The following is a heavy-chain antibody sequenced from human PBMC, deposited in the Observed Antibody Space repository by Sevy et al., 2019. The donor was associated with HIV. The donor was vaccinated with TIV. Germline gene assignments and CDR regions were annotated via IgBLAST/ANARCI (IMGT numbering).Heavy chain of an antibody. J-gene: IGHJ4*02. Sequence: GGSLRLSCTASGFTFNNYWMSWVRQAPGKGLEWVANIRQDGSEKYYVESVKDRFTISRDNAKNSLFLQMNSLRAEDTAVYYCASSRTTSFGWDWGQGTLVTVSS. D-gene: IGHD1-26*01. CDR2: IRQDGSEK. CDR1: GFTFNNYW. CDR3: ASSRTTSFGWD. V-gene: IGHV3-7*01.